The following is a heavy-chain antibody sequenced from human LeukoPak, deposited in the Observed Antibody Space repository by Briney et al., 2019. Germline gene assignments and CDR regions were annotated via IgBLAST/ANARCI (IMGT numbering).Heavy chain of an antibody. J-gene: IGHJ4*02. CDR3: AKEGALRSTDY. CDR2: ISGSGGST. V-gene: IGHV3-23*01. CDR1: GFTFSDYS. Sequence: TGGSLRLSCAASGFTFSDYSMNWVRQAPGKGLEWVSAISGSGGSTYYADSVKGRFTISRDNSKNTLYLQMNSLRAEDTAVYYCAKEGALRSTDYWGQGTLVTVSS. D-gene: IGHD1-26*01.